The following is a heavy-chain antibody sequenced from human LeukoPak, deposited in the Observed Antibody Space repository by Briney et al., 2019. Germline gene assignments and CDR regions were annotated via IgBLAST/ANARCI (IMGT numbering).Heavy chain of an antibody. CDR3: ARLFPTYYYGSGSYPA. CDR2: IKEDGSEK. J-gene: IGHJ5*02. V-gene: IGHV3-7*01. D-gene: IGHD3-10*01. Sequence: GGSLRLSCAASGFTFSNYWMSWVRQAPGKGLEWVANIKEDGSEKNYVDSVKGRFTISRDNAKSSVYLQMNSLRAEDTGVYYCARLFPTYYYGSGSYPAWGQGTLVTVSS. CDR1: GFTFSNYW.